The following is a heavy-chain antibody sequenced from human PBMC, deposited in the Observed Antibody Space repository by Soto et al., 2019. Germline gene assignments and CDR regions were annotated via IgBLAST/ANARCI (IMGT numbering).Heavy chain of an antibody. D-gene: IGHD3-10*01. CDR3: AGEYGFDY. CDR1: GVSCSSSW. V-gene: IGHV3-74*01. CDR2: INSDGRRT. Sequence: GLLRLCCAASGVSCSSSWMNWVRQAPGKGLVWVAHINSDGRRTAYADSVKGRFTISRDIATNTLYLQTSSLRPGDTAIYYCAGEYGFDYWGQGTLVTVSS. J-gene: IGHJ4*02.